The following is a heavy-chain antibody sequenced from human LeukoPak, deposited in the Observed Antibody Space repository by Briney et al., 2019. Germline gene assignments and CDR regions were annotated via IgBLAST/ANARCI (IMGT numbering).Heavy chain of an antibody. CDR2: IYTSGST. J-gene: IGHJ3*02. CDR1: GGSISSYY. CDR3: ASRNARRPTDYADAFDI. V-gene: IGHV4-4*07. D-gene: IGHD4-17*01. Sequence: PSETLSLTCTVSGGSISSYYWSWIRQPAGKGLEWIGRIYTSGSTNYNPSLKSRVTMSVDTSKNQFSLKLSSVTAADTAVYYCASRNARRPTDYADAFDIWGQGTMVTVSS.